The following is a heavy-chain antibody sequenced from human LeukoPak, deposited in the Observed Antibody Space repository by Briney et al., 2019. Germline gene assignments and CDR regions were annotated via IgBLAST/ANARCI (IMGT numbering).Heavy chain of an antibody. J-gene: IGHJ4*02. CDR3: ARDWSGSYPPYYFDY. Sequence: GGSLRLSCAASGFTFSSYSMNWVRQAPGKGLEWVSSISSSSSYIYYADSVKGRFTISGDNAKNSLYLQMNSVRAEDTAVYYCARDWSGSYPPYYFDYWGQGTLVTVSS. CDR1: GFTFSSYS. CDR2: ISSSSSYI. V-gene: IGHV3-21*01. D-gene: IGHD1-26*01.